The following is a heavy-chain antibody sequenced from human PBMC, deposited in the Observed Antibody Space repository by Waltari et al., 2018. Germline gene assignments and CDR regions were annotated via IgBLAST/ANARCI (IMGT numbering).Heavy chain of an antibody. V-gene: IGHV3-43*01. CDR1: GFVLDAST. CDR3: ATSDYAGKWDY. D-gene: IGHD5-12*01. J-gene: IGHJ4*01. CDR2: ISWDGGDT. Sequence: EVNLVESGGAVVQPGGSMRLSCTASGFVLDASTMQWVRQVPGGGLQWVALISWDGGDTYYADSVKGRFTITRDNSRNALYLEMKTLTLEDTALYYCATSDYAGKWDYWGHGTLVTVSS.